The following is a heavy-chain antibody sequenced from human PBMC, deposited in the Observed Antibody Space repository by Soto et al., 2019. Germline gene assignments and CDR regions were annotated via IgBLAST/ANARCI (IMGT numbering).Heavy chain of an antibody. CDR1: GGSISSGGYY. CDR3: ARGAYSSSYRWFDP. V-gene: IGHV4-31*03. J-gene: IGHJ5*02. D-gene: IGHD6-6*01. Sequence: SETLSLTCTVSGGSISSGGYYWSWIRQHPGKGLEWIGYIYYSGSTCYNPSLKSRVTISVDTSKNQFSLKLSSVTAADTAVYYCARGAYSSSYRWFDPWGQGTLVTVSS. CDR2: IYYSGST.